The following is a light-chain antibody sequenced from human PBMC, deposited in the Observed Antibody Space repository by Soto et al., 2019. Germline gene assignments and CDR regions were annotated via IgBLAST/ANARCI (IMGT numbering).Light chain of an antibody. CDR2: DVS. CDR3: SSYTSSSTPLYV. Sequence: QSVLTQPASVSGSPGQSITISCAGTSSEVGGYNYVSWYQQHSGKAPKLMIYDVSNRPSGVSNLFSGSKSGNTASLTISGLQAEDEADYYCSSYTSSSTPLYVFGTGTKVTVL. V-gene: IGLV2-14*01. CDR1: SSEVGGYNY. J-gene: IGLJ1*01.